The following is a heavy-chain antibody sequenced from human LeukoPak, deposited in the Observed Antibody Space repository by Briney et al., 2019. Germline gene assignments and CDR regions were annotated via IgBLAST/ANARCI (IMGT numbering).Heavy chain of an antibody. CDR1: GYTFTSYY. J-gene: IGHJ5*02. CDR2: INPSGSST. D-gene: IGHD1-26*01. CDR3: ARDNSVGDTAWWFDP. V-gene: IGHV1-46*01. Sequence: GASVKVSCKASGYTFTSYYMHWVRQAPGQGLEWMGIINPSGSSTSYAQKFQGRLSLTRDMSTSTDYMELSSLRSEDTAVYYCARDNSVGDTAWWFDPWGQGTLVTVSS.